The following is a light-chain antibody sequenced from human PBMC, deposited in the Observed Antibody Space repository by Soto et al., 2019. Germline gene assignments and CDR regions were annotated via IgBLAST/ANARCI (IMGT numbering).Light chain of an antibody. J-gene: IGKJ1*01. V-gene: IGKV4-1*01. CDR1: QNLFYSSNNKNY. CDR2: WAS. CDR3: QKYYSTSAK. Sequence: IVMTQSPDSLAVSLGDRSTINCNSNQNLFYSSNNKNYLAWYHQKPGQPPKLLIYWASTRESGVPDRFSGSGSETDFTLTISSLQAEDVAVYYCQKYYSTSAKFGQGTKVDIK.